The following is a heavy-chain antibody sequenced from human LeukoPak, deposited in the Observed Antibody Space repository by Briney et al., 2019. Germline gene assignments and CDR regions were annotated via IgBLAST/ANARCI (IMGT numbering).Heavy chain of an antibody. J-gene: IGHJ4*02. CDR1: VYTFPSYD. CDR3: ARSSVGVRRRTDC. CDR2: INPNGGKA. V-gene: IGHV1-8*01. D-gene: IGHD1-26*01. Sequence: GASVKVSCKPSVYTFPSYDIHWVRQPTGPGLECVGWINPNGGKAGYAQNFQGRVTMTRSTSASTAYRELTNLTSEDTAVYFCARSSVGVRRRTDCWGQGALVTVSS.